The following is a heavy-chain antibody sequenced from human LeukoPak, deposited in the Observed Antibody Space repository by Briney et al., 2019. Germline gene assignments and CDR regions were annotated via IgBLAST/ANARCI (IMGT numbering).Heavy chain of an antibody. J-gene: IGHJ6*03. D-gene: IGHD3-22*01. CDR2: INHSGST. CDR3: ARGGSYYYDSSGYWAFYYYYYMDV. Sequence: SETLSLTCAVYGGSFSGYYWSWIRQPPGKGLEWIGEINHSGSTNYNPSLKSRVTISVDTSKNQCSLKLSSVTAADTAVYYCARGGSYYYDSSGYWAFYYYYYMDVWGKGTTVTVSS. V-gene: IGHV4-34*01. CDR1: GGSFSGYY.